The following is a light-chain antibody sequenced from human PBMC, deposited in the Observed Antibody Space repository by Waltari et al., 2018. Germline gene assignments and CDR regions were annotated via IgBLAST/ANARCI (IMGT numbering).Light chain of an antibody. J-gene: IGLJ2*01. V-gene: IGLV2-23*01. CDR2: DGS. CDR3: CSYAGSSTYVV. Sequence: QSTLTQPASVSGSPEKSITITCTGNRSDVRCFNLVSWYQQHPGKAPKLMIYDGSKRPSGVSNRFSGSKSGNTASLTISGLQAEDEADYYCCSYAGSSTYVVFGGGTKLTVL. CDR1: RSDVRCFNL.